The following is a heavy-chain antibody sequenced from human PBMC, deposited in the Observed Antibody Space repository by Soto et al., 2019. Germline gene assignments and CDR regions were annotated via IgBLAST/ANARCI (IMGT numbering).Heavy chain of an antibody. CDR1: GGTFSSYA. D-gene: IGHD3-22*01. CDR3: ARSRSNYYDSRGYYYSTFDY. V-gene: IGHV1-69*12. J-gene: IGHJ4*02. Sequence: QVQLVQSGAEVKKPGSSVKVSCKTSGGTFSSYAISWVRQAPGQGLEWMGGIIPIFGTANYAQKFQGRVTMTADESTSTAYMELSSLRSEATAMYYCARSRSNYYDSRGYYYSTFDYWGQGTLVTVSS. CDR2: IIPIFGTA.